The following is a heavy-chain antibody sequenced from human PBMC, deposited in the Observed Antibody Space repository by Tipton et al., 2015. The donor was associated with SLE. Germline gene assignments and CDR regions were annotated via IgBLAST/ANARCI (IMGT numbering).Heavy chain of an antibody. Sequence: GSLKLSCAASGFTFSTYSMNWVRQAPGKGLECISYITGNSNTIYYTDSVKGRFTVSRDNAKNSVYLQMNSLRAEDTAVYYCARDSHSAAPLWGQGTLVTVSS. CDR2: ITGNSNTI. V-gene: IGHV3-48*01. CDR1: GFTFSTYS. D-gene: IGHD2-21*01. CDR3: ARDSHSAAPL. J-gene: IGHJ4*02.